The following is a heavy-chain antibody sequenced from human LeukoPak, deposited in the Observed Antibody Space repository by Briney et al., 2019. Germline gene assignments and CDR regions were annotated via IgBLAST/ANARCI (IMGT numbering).Heavy chain of an antibody. CDR1: GYTFPSYF. CDR2: INPTGGST. V-gene: IGHV1-46*01. J-gene: IGHJ6*02. D-gene: IGHD4-17*01. CDR3: ARSSYGDYSDGMDV. Sequence: EASVKVSCKASGYTFPSYFMHWVRQAPGQGLEWMGIINPTGGSTTYAQKFQGRVTMTRDTSTSTVYMGLSSLRSDDTAVYYCARSSYGDYSDGMDVWGQGTTVTVSS.